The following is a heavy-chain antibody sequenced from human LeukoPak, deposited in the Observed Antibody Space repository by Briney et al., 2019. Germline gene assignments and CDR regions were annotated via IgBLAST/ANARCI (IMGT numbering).Heavy chain of an antibody. D-gene: IGHD3-22*01. CDR3: AISSSGYSAVDAFDI. Sequence: ASVRVSCTASGYSFTSFYMHWVRQAPGQGLEWIALINPSGGTTTYAEKLQGRFTITRDTATSTLYMELGSLRPEDTAVYYCAISSSGYSAVDAFDIWGQGTMVTVCS. CDR1: GYSFTSFY. CDR2: INPSGGTT. J-gene: IGHJ3*02. V-gene: IGHV1-46*04.